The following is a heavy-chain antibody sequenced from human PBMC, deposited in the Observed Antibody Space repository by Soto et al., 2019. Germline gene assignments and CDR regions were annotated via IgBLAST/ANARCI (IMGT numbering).Heavy chain of an antibody. CDR3: ARDKVSGWPRAFDI. J-gene: IGHJ3*02. CDR2: IWYDGSNK. D-gene: IGHD6-19*01. Sequence: QVQLVESGGGVVQPGRSLRLSCAASGFTFSSYGMHWVRQAPGKGLEWVAVIWYDGSNKYYADSVKGRFTISRDNSKNTLYLQMNSLRAEDTAVYYCARDKVSGWPRAFDIWGQGTMVTVSS. V-gene: IGHV3-33*01. CDR1: GFTFSSYG.